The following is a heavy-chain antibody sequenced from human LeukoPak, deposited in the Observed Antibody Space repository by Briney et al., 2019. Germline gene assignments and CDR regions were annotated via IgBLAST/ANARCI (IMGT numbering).Heavy chain of an antibody. CDR1: GFTFSSYW. D-gene: IGHD6-13*01. CDR3: AKGHSNSRKGRFDY. Sequence: GGSLRLSCAASGFTFSSYWMHWVRQAPGKGLVRVSRINTDGSSTSYADSVQGRFTISRDNSKNTLYLQMTRLRAEDTALYYCAKGHSNSRKGRFDYWGQGIVVTVSS. J-gene: IGHJ4*02. CDR2: INTDGSST. V-gene: IGHV3-74*01.